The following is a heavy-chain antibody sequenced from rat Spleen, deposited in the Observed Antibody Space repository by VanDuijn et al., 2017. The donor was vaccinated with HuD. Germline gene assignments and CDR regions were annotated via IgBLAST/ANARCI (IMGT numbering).Heavy chain of an antibody. CDR1: GFTFSNYD. V-gene: IGHV5-22*01. CDR2: ISYEGSST. D-gene: IGHD1-11*01. Sequence: EVQLVESGGGLVQPGRSMKLSCAASGFTFSNYDMAWVRQAPKKGLEWVASISYEGSSTYYGDSVKGRFTISRDNAKSTLYLQMNSLRSEDTATYYCARHNYGGYSGYYWYFDFWGPGTMVTVSS. J-gene: IGHJ1*01. CDR3: ARHNYGGYSGYYWYFDF.